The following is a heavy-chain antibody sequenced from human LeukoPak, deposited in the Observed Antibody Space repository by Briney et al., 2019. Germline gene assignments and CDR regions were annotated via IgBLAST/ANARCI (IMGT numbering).Heavy chain of an antibody. CDR1: GDSLTSHF. Sequence: SETLSLTCNVSGDSLTSHFWSWIRQTPGKGLEWIGYVFHSGTTNYCPSLKSRVTISLDTSKKQFYLRLASVTAADTAVYYCARRMATVTDTFDIWGRGAMVSVSS. J-gene: IGHJ3*02. CDR3: ARRMATVTDTFDI. D-gene: IGHD5-24*01. CDR2: VFHSGTT. V-gene: IGHV4-59*08.